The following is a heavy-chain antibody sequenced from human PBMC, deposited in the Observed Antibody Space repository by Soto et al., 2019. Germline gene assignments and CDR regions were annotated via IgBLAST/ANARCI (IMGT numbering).Heavy chain of an antibody. Sequence: QVQLVESGGGVVQPGRSLRLSCAASGFTFSSYGMHWVRQAPGKGLEWVAVISYDGSNKYYADSVKGRFTISRDNSKNTLYLQMNSLRAEDTAVYYCAKVSPGYSSSWPYYYYYGMDVWGQGTTVTVSS. J-gene: IGHJ6*02. V-gene: IGHV3-30*18. CDR3: AKVSPGYSSSWPYYYYYGMDV. D-gene: IGHD6-13*01. CDR1: GFTFSSYG. CDR2: ISYDGSNK.